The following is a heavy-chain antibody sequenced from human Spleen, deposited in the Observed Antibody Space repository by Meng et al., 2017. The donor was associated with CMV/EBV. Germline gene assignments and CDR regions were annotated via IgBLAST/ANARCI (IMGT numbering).Heavy chain of an antibody. CDR3: ARGVDTSGYYLGY. D-gene: IGHD3-22*01. CDR2: IKQDGSEK. Sequence: GESLKISCAASGFTFRNYWMSWVRQAPGKGLEWVANIKQDGSEKNYVDSVKGRFTISRDNAKNSLYLQMNSLRAEDTAVYYCARGVDTSGYYLGYWGQGTLVTVSS. J-gene: IGHJ4*02. CDR1: GFTFRNYW. V-gene: IGHV3-7*01.